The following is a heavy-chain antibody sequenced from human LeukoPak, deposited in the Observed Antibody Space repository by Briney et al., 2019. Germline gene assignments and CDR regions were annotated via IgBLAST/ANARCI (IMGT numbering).Heavy chain of an antibody. CDR2: ITSSSTYI. CDR3: ARDPYSGGYGDYYYYYMDL. D-gene: IGHD1-26*01. CDR1: GGSFSGYY. Sequence: ETLSLTCAVYGGSFSGYYWTWIRQPPGKGLEWVSSITSSSTYIYYADSVKGRFTISRDNAKNSLYLQMNSLRAEDTAVYYCARDPYSGGYGDYYYYYMDLWGQGTTVTISS. J-gene: IGHJ6*03. V-gene: IGHV3-21*01.